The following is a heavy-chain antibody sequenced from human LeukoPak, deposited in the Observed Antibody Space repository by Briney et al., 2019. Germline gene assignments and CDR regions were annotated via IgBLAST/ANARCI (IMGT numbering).Heavy chain of an antibody. CDR3: ARDSGNLDY. V-gene: IGHV4-30-2*01. CDR2: ISHSESA. Sequence: SETLSLTCTVSGGSISSGANYWSWIRQPPGRALEWIGYISHSESAYYSPSLESRITISVDRSKNQFSLKLSSVTAADTAVYYCARDSGNLDYWGQGTLVSVSS. J-gene: IGHJ4*02. CDR1: GGSISSGANY. D-gene: IGHD3-10*01.